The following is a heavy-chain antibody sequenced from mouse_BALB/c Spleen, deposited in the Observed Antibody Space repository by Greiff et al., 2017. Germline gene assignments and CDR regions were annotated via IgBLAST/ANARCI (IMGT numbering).Heavy chain of an antibody. Sequence: VQLQQSGAELARPGASVKLSCKASGYTFTSYWMQWVKQRPGQGLEWIGMIDPSNSETRLNQKFKDKATLNVDKSSNTAYMRLSSLTSEDSAVYYCAPMITTKNYAMDYWGQGTSVTVSS. V-gene: IGHV1-59*01. CDR1: GYTFTSYW. D-gene: IGHD2-4*01. J-gene: IGHJ4*01. CDR2: IDPSNSET. CDR3: APMITTKNYAMDY.